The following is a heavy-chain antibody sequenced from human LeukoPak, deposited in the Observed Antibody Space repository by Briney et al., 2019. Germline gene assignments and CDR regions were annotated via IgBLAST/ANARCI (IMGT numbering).Heavy chain of an antibody. CDR1: GYTFTSYS. CDR2: ISAYNGNT. CDR3: ARVSPTARLRFTFFY. V-gene: IGHV1-18*01. Sequence: ASVKVSCKASGYTFTSYSIRWVRQAPGQGLEWMGWISAYNGNTNYAQKLQGRVTMTTDTSTSTAYMELRSLRSDDTAVYYCARVSPTARLRFTFFYWGQGTLVTVSS. D-gene: IGHD2/OR15-2a*01. J-gene: IGHJ4*02.